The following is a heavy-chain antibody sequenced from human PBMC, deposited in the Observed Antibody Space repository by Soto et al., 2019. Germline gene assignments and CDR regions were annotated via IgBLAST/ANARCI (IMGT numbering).Heavy chain of an antibody. CDR1: GFTFRDYS. J-gene: IGHJ4*02. D-gene: IGHD5-18*01. Sequence: GGSLRLSCVASGFTFRDYSMNWVREAPGKGLEWRSYISGDRASIYYADSVSGRFTISRDNAGNALYLQMNSLSAEDTAVYHCAKESSGYNYGFYNYFDYWGQGTLVTVSS. CDR3: AKESSGYNYGFYNYFDY. V-gene: IGHV3-48*01. CDR2: ISGDRASI.